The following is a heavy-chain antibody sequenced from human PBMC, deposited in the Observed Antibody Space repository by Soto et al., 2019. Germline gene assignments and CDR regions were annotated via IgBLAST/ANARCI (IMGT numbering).Heavy chain of an antibody. CDR3: ARRSSGWYFDY. CDR1: GFTFSSYA. Sequence: EVQVLESGGGLVQPGGSLRLSCAASGFTFSSYAMNWVRQAPGKGLEWVSVISGRGGSTYYGDSVKGRCTISRDNSKNTLYLQMNSLRAEDTAVYYCARRSSGWYFDYWGQGTLVTVSS. CDR2: ISGRGGST. V-gene: IGHV3-23*01. J-gene: IGHJ4*02. D-gene: IGHD6-19*01.